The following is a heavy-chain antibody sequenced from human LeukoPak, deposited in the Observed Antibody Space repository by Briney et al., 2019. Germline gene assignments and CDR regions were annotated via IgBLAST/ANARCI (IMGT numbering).Heavy chain of an antibody. J-gene: IGHJ4*02. D-gene: IGHD3-10*01. Sequence: GGSLRLSCAASGFTFSSYEMNWVRQAPGKGLEWVSYISSSGSTIYYADSVKGRFTISRDNAKNSLYLQMNGMTAEDTAVYYCAGGGYGSGKPKGIDYWGEGTLVTVSS. CDR1: GFTFSSYE. V-gene: IGHV3-48*03. CDR2: ISSSGSTI. CDR3: AGGGYGSGKPKGIDY.